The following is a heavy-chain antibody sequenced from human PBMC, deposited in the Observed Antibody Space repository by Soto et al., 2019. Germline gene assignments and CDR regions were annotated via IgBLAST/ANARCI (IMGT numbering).Heavy chain of an antibody. J-gene: IGHJ6*02. CDR3: AREGPAPYYYYGMDV. Sequence: QVQLVQSRGEVKKPGASVKVSCKTSGYSFTTYGISWVRQAPGQGLEWMGWISGYNGNTNYAQKLQGRVTMTTDTSTSTAYSELGSLRSDDTAVYYCAREGPAPYYYYGMDVWGQGSTVTVSS. V-gene: IGHV1-18*01. CDR1: GYSFTTYG. CDR2: ISGYNGNT.